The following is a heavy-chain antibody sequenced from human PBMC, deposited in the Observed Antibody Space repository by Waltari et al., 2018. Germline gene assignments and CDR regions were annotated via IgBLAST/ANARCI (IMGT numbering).Heavy chain of an antibody. D-gene: IGHD2-8*02. J-gene: IGHJ5*02. Sequence: QVQVQESGPGLVKPSETVSLTCTVSGDSISNHFWTWLRQPPEKGLEWNGNIHYSGTTNYNPSLTSRVAISLDTSKNHLSLRLDAVTAADTALYFCVRGKLGFCTGSSCHLDLWGRGTLVTVSS. CDR1: GDSISNHF. V-gene: IGHV4-59*11. CDR2: IHYSGTT. CDR3: VRGKLGFCTGSSCHLDL.